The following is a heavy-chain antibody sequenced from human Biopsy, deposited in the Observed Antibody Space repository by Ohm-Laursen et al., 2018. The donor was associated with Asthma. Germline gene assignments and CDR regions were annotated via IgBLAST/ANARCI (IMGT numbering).Heavy chain of an antibody. D-gene: IGHD3-10*01. Sequence: ASVKVSCKTSGYTFNSAGITWVRQAPGQGLEWMGWISVYNGNTKVAQKLQDRVIMITDTSTSTAYMELRSLRSDDTAVYFCARAVDYSHYYGIDVRGQGTTVTVS. J-gene: IGHJ6*02. CDR3: ARAVDYSHYYGIDV. CDR1: GYTFNSAG. V-gene: IGHV1-18*01. CDR2: ISVYNGNT.